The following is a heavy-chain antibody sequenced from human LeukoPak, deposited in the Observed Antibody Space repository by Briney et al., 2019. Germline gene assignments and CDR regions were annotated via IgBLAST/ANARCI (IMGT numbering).Heavy chain of an antibody. CDR2: ISGSGGST. CDR1: GFTFSSYA. J-gene: IGHJ4*02. Sequence: PGGSLRLSCAASGFTFSSYAMSWVCQAPGKGLEWVSAISGSGGSTYYADSVKGRFTISRDNSKNTLYLQMNSLRAEDTAVYYCAKLGGGECSSTSCYPNTLYYFDYWGQGTLVTVSS. CDR3: AKLGGGECSSTSCYPNTLYYFDY. D-gene: IGHD2-2*01. V-gene: IGHV3-23*01.